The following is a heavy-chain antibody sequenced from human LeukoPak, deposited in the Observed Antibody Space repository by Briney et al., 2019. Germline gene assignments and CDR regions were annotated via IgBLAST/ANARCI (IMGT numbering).Heavy chain of an antibody. CDR1: GGSISSSSYY. CDR2: IYYSGST. CDR3: ARLGEGFDY. Sequence: PSETLCLTCTVSGGSISSSSYYWGWIRQPPGKELEWIGSIYYSGSTYYNPSLKCRVTISVDTSKNQFSLKLSSVTAADTAVYYCARLGEGFDYWGQGTLVTVSS. J-gene: IGHJ4*02. V-gene: IGHV4-39*01. D-gene: IGHD3-10*01.